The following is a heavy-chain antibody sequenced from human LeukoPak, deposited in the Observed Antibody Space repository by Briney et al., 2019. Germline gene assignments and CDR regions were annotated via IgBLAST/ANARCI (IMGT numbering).Heavy chain of an antibody. CDR3: AGVKEQWPHYSFDY. CDR2: IYHSGST. V-gene: IGHV4-30-2*01. D-gene: IGHD6-19*01. Sequence: NTSETLSLTCTVSGGSISSGGYYWSWIRQPPGKGLEWIGYIYHSGSTYYNPSLKSRVTISVDTSKNQVSLKLTSLTAADMAVYYCAGVKEQWPHYSFDYWGQGTLVTVSS. J-gene: IGHJ4*02. CDR1: GGSISSGGYY.